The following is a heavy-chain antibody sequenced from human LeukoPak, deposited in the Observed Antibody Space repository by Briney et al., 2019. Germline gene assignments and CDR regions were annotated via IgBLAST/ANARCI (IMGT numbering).Heavy chain of an antibody. Sequence: SGGSLRLSCAASGFTFSSHAMSWVRQDPGKGLEWVSDISGSGDSTNYADSVKGRFSISRDNSKKTLYLQINRLRGEDTALYHCALESGSYYGYFEQWGQGTLVTVCS. J-gene: IGHJ1*01. CDR1: GFTFSSHA. D-gene: IGHD1-26*01. CDR2: ISGSGDST. V-gene: IGHV3-23*01. CDR3: ALESGSYYGYFEQ.